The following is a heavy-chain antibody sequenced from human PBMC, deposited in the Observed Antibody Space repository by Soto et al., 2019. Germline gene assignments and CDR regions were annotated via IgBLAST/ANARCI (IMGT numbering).Heavy chain of an antibody. CDR3: ARERHYYGSGFNP. Sequence: LRLSCAASGFTFSSYGMHWVRQAPGKGLEWVAVIWYDGSNKYYADSVKGRFTISRDNSKNTLYLQMNSLRAEDTAVYYCARERHYYGSGFNPWGQGTLVTVSS. D-gene: IGHD3-10*01. CDR1: GFTFSSYG. CDR2: IWYDGSNK. J-gene: IGHJ5*02. V-gene: IGHV3-33*01.